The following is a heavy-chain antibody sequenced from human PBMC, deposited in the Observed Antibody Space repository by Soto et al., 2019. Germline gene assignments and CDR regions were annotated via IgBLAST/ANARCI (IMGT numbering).Heavy chain of an antibody. CDR2: IYYSGST. Sequence: QVQLQESGPGLVKPSETLSLTCTVSGGSISSYYWSWIRQPPGKGLEWIGYIYYSGSTNYNPSLKSRVTISVDTSKNQFSLKLSSVTAADTAVYYCARQVRNWFDPWGQGTLVTVSS. V-gene: IGHV4-59*08. D-gene: IGHD2-2*01. CDR1: GGSISSYY. CDR3: ARQVRNWFDP. J-gene: IGHJ5*02.